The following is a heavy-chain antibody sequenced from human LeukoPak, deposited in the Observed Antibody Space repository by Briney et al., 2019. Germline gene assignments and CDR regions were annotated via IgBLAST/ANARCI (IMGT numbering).Heavy chain of an antibody. D-gene: IGHD6-13*01. Sequence: SETLSLTCTVSGGSISSYYWSWIRQPAGNGLEWIGRIYTSGSTNYNPSLKSRVTMSVDTSKNQFSLKLSSVTAADTAVYYCARSLYSSSWYRYYYYGMDVWGQGTTVTVSS. CDR3: ARSLYSSSWYRYYYYGMDV. V-gene: IGHV4-4*07. CDR1: GGSISSYY. J-gene: IGHJ6*02. CDR2: IYTSGST.